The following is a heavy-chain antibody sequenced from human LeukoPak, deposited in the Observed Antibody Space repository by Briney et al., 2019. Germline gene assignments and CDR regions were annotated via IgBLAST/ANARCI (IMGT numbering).Heavy chain of an antibody. V-gene: IGHV3-9*03. CDR1: GFTFDDYA. D-gene: IGHD2-21*02. Sequence: GGSLRLSCAASGFTFDDYAMHWVRQAPGKGLEWVSGISWDSGKIAYADSVKGRFTISRGNAKSSLYLQMNSLRAEDMALYYCAKDIGDYRAFDMWGQGTMVTVSS. CDR2: ISWDSGKI. CDR3: AKDIGDYRAFDM. J-gene: IGHJ3*02.